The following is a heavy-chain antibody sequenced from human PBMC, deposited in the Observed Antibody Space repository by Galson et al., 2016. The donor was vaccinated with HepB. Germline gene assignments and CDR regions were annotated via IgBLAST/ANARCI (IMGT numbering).Heavy chain of an antibody. CDR3: ARDVPVFVAALVDY. J-gene: IGHJ4*02. V-gene: IGHV1-18*04. D-gene: IGHD6-13*01. Sequence: SVKVSCKASGYTFSNFGITWVRLAPGQGPDWMGWIRVYNGNTDYARKFRGRVTMTTDTSTSTAFMELKSLRYDDTAIYYCARDVPVFVAALVDYWGQGTLVTVSS. CDR2: IRVYNGNT. CDR1: GYTFSNFG.